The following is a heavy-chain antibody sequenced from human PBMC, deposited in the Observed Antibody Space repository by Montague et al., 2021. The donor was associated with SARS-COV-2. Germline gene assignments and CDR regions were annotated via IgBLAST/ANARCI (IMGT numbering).Heavy chain of an antibody. D-gene: IGHD2-21*02. V-gene: IGHV4-59*07. CDR2: IYDSGRA. CDR3: ARAYCGGDCHVGP. CDR1: VGSISNYY. J-gene: IGHJ5*02. Sequence: SDTLSLTCTVSVGSISNYYWTWIRQPPGKGLEWIGYIYDSGRANYNPSLKSRSTISVDTSNNQFSLRLSSVTAADTAVYYCARAYCGGDCHVGPWGQGILVAVSS.